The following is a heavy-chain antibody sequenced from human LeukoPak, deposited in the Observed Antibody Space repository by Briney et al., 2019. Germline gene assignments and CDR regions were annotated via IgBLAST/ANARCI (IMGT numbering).Heavy chain of an antibody. CDR2: IRGDAGST. V-gene: IGHV3-20*04. D-gene: IGHD7-27*01. CDR1: GFTFDAFG. CDR3: ARVWAWGSGNYFDN. J-gene: IGHJ4*02. Sequence: GGSLRLSCAASGFTFDAFGMTWVRQAPGKGLEWVSAIRGDAGSTGYADSVKGRFTISRDNAKNSLYLQMNSLRVEDTALYYCARVWAWGSGNYFDNWGQGTLVTVSP.